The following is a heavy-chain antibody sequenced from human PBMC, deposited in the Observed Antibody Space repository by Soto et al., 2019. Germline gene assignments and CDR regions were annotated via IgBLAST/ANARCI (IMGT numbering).Heavy chain of an antibody. CDR1: GFTFSDHY. CDR2: TRNKANSYTT. J-gene: IGHJ3*02. CDR3: AREEANDFWSGYYREDAFDI. V-gene: IGHV3-72*01. D-gene: IGHD3-3*01. Sequence: EVQLVESGGGLVQPGGSLRLSCAASGFTFSDHYMDWVRQAPGKGLEWVGRTRNKANSYTTEYAASVKGRFTISRDDSKNSLYLQMNSLKTEDTAVYYCAREEANDFWSGYYREDAFDIWGQGTMVTVSS.